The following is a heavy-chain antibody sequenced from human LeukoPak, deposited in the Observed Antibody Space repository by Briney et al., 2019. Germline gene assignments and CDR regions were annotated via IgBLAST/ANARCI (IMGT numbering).Heavy chain of an antibody. CDR2: ISGGGGST. J-gene: IGHJ4*02. CDR1: GFTFSSYV. Sequence: GGSLRLSCAASGFTFSSYVMSWVRQAPGKGLEWVSAISGGGGSTYYADSVKGRFTISRDNSKNMLHLQMNSLRGDDTAVYYCAKGGYRSYDFDYWGQGILVTVSS. D-gene: IGHD6-13*01. V-gene: IGHV3-23*01. CDR3: AKGGYRSYDFDY.